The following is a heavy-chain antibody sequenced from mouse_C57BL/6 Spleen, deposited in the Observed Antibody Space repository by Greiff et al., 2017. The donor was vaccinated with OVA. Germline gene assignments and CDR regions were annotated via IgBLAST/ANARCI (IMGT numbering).Heavy chain of an antibody. D-gene: IGHD1-1*01. V-gene: IGHV1-82*01. CDR1: GYAFSSSW. CDR2: IYPGDGDT. Sequence: QVQLQQSGPELVKPGASVKISCKASGYAFSSSWMNWVKQRPGKGLEWIGRIYPGDGDTNYNGKFKGKATLTADKSSSTAYMQLSSLTSEDSAVYFCARSGYYGSSQAWFAYWGQGTLVTVSA. J-gene: IGHJ3*01. CDR3: ARSGYYGSSQAWFAY.